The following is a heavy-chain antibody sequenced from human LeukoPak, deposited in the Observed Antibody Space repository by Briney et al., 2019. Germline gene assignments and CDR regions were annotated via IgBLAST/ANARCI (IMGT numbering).Heavy chain of an antibody. CDR2: IYYSGST. CDR3: ARDFAYCGGDCYSNY. D-gene: IGHD2-21*02. CDR1: GGSISSSSYY. J-gene: IGHJ4*02. V-gene: IGHV4-39*07. Sequence: SETLSLTCTVSGGSISSSSYYWGWIRQPPGKGLEWIESIYYSGSTYYNPSLKSRVTISVDTSKNQFSLKLSSVTAADTAVYYCARDFAYCGGDCYSNYWGQGTLVTVSS.